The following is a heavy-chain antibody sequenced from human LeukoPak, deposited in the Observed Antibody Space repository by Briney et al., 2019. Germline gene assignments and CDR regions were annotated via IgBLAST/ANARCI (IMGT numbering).Heavy chain of an antibody. CDR1: GFTVSRNY. CDR3: AKDLWFGGSAFDS. J-gene: IGHJ4*01. Sequence: GGSLRLSCAASGFTVSRNYMSWVRQAPGRGLEWVSTISGSRDNSYYADSVKGRFTISRDFSQNTLYLEMNSLTADDTALYYCAKDLWFGGSAFDSWGQGTLVTVSS. CDR2: ISGSRDNS. D-gene: IGHD3-10*01. V-gene: IGHV3-23*01.